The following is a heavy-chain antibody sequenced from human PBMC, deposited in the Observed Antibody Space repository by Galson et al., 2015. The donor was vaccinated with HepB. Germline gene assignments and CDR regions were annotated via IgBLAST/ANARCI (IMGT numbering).Heavy chain of an antibody. CDR1: GFSLTTGLG. CDR2: IYWDDDK. V-gene: IGHV2-5*02. Sequence: PALVKPTQTLTLTCTFSGFSLTTGLGVGWIRQSPGKALEWLALIYWDDDKRFSPSLKSRLTITKDTSKNQVVLTMTNMDPVDTATYYCAHRAVVTRSPFDYWGQGTLVTVSS. J-gene: IGHJ4*02. D-gene: IGHD4-23*01. CDR3: AHRAVVTRSPFDY.